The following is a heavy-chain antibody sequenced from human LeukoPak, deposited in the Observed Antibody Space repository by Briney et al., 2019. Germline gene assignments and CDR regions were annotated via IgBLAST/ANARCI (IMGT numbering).Heavy chain of an antibody. D-gene: IGHD3-10*01. CDR3: TRDPAHEEVRGIFIPYFDS. V-gene: IGHV1-18*01. CDR2: ISANSGYT. Sequence: ASVKLSCKAAGYTFSSYGISWVRQAPGQGLEWMGWISANSGYTNYTQNLQGRLTMTTDTSTSTAYMELRSLRSDDTAMYYCTRDPAHEEVRGIFIPYFDSWGQGTLVTVSS. CDR1: GYTFSSYG. J-gene: IGHJ4*02.